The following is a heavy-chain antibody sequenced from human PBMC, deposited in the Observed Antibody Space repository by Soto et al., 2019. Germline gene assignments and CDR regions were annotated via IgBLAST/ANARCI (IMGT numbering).Heavy chain of an antibody. V-gene: IGHV3-30*18. Sequence: GGSLRLSCAASGFTFSSYGMHWVRQAPGKGLEWVAVISYDGSNKYYADSVKGRFTISRDNSKNTLYLQMNSLRAEDTAVYYCAKDRAGYDSSGYPYYYYYGMEVCGHGTTVTVSS. J-gene: IGHJ6*02. CDR2: ISYDGSNK. D-gene: IGHD3-22*01. CDR3: AKDRAGYDSSGYPYYYYYGMEV. CDR1: GFTFSSYG.